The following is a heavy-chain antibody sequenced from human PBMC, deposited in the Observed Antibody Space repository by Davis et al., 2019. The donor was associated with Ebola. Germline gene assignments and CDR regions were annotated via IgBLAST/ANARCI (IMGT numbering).Heavy chain of an antibody. D-gene: IGHD3-22*01. Sequence: GESLKISCAASGFTFSSYAMNWVRQAPGKGLEWVSSISGGNYYIYYADSLKGRFTISRDNAKNALYLQMDTLRAEDTAVYYCTRRYYDTSGYPFDLWGQGTLVTVSS. CDR2: ISGGNYYI. J-gene: IGHJ5*02. V-gene: IGHV3-21*01. CDR1: GFTFSSYA. CDR3: TRRYYDTSGYPFDL.